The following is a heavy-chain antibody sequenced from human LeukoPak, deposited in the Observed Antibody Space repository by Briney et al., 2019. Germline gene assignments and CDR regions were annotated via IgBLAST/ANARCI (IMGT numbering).Heavy chain of an antibody. D-gene: IGHD6-13*01. CDR3: ARGAVAAEGAY. J-gene: IGHJ4*02. CDR2: ISYDGSNK. Sequence: PGGSPRLSCAASGFTFSSYAMHWVRQAPGKGLEWVAVISYDGSNKYYADSVKGRFTISRDNSKNTLCLQMNSLRAEDTAVYYCARGAVAAEGAYWGQGTLVTVSS. V-gene: IGHV3-30-3*01. CDR1: GFTFSSYA.